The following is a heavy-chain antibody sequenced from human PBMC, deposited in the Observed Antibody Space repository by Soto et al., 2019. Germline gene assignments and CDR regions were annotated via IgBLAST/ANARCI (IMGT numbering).Heavy chain of an antibody. Sequence: SETLPLTCTVSGGSINSGGYYWSWIRQHPGKGLEWTGYIYYSGSTYYNPSLKSRVTISVDTSKNQFSLKLSSVTAAYTAVYYCARADGGDVFDYWGQGTLVTVSS. CDR3: ARADGGDVFDY. D-gene: IGHD2-21*01. J-gene: IGHJ4*02. CDR2: IYYSGST. V-gene: IGHV4-31*03. CDR1: GGSINSGGYY.